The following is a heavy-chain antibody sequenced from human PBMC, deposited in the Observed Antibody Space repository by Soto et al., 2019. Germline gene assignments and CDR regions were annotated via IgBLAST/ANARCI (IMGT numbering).Heavy chain of an antibody. D-gene: IGHD2-2*02. CDR2: IKQGGSEK. V-gene: IGHV3-7*01. CDR3: ARGNRYCSSTSCYTFDS. J-gene: IGHJ4*02. Sequence: GGSLRLSCAASGFTFSSYWMSWVRQAQGKGLEWVANIKQGGSEKYYVDSVKGRFTISRDNAKNSLYLQMNSQRAEDTAVYYCARGNRYCSSTSCYTFDSWGQGTLVTVSS. CDR1: GFTFSSYW.